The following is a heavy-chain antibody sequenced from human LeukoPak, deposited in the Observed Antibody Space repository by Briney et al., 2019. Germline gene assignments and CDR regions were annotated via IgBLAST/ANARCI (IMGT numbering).Heavy chain of an antibody. V-gene: IGHV3-21*04. CDR2: ISSSSTYI. CDR1: GFTFSSYS. Sequence: GGSLRLSCTASGFTFSSYSMNWVRQAPGKGLEWVSSISSSSTYIYYADSVKGRFTISRDKAKNTLYLQMNSLRAEDTAVYYCAKPGDDYGDYSPDYWGQGTLVTVSS. J-gene: IGHJ4*02. CDR3: AKPGDDYGDYSPDY. D-gene: IGHD4-17*01.